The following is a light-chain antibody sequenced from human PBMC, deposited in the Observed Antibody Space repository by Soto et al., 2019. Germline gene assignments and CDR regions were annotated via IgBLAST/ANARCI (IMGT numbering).Light chain of an antibody. CDR2: AAS. Sequence: DIQMTQSPSSLSASVGDRVTITCRASQSIRSHLDWYQQKPGTAPKLLIYAASRLQSGVPSRFSGSGSGTDLSITISGLKPEDCATDHGQQNYSTPWTFGQGTKVDI. CDR3: QQNYSTPWT. J-gene: IGKJ1*01. CDR1: QSIRSH. V-gene: IGKV1-39*01.